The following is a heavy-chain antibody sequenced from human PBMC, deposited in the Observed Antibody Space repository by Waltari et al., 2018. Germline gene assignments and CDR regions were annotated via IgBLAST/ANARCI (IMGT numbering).Heavy chain of an antibody. CDR2: IYTSGTT. CDR3: ARGIGYCTSTNCYPRPLYFDY. V-gene: IGHV4-4*07. J-gene: IGHJ4*02. CDR1: GGSISNYY. D-gene: IGHD2-2*01. Sequence: QVQLQESGPGLVKPSETLSLPCTVSGGSISNYYWSWIRQPAGKGLEWIGRIYTSGTTNYNPSLKSRVTMSVDTSKNQFSLNLSSVTAADTAVYYCARGIGYCTSTNCYPRPLYFDYWGQGTLVTVSS.